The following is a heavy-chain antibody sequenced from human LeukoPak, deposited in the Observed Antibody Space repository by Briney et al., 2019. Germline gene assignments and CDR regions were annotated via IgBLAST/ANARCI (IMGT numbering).Heavy chain of an antibody. V-gene: IGHV3-7*05. CDR1: GITFGSYW. D-gene: IGHD6-19*01. CDR2: IKPDGSEK. Sequence: GGSLRLSCAASGITFGSYWMTWVRQAPGKGLECVANIKPDGSEKHYVDSVEGRFTISRDNAKNSLFLEMNSLRAEDTAVYYCARGRMAVAGSYKYWGQGTLVTVSS. J-gene: IGHJ4*02. CDR3: ARGRMAVAGSYKY.